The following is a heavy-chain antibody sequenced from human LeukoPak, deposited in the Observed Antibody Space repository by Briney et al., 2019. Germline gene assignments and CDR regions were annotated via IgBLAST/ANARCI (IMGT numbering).Heavy chain of an antibody. CDR3: ARVGSRILDY. CDR1: GGSISSGGYY. J-gene: IGHJ4*02. CDR2: IYYSGST. Sequence: SETLSLTCTVSGGSISSGGYYWSWIRQHPGKGLEWIGYIYYSGSTYYNPSLKSRVTISVDTSKNQFSLKLSSVTAADTAVYYCARVGSRILDYWGQGTLVTVCS. D-gene: IGHD3-10*01. V-gene: IGHV4-31*03.